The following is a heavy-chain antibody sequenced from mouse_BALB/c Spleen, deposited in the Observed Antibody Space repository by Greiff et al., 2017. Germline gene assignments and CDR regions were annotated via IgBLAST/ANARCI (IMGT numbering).Heavy chain of an antibody. CDR1: GFDFSRYW. J-gene: IGHJ4*01. CDR3: ARDYGYNYAMDY. D-gene: IGHD1-2*01. Sequence: EVKLLESGGGLVQPGGSLKLSCAASGFDFSRYWMSWVRQAPGKGLEWIGEINPDSSTINYTPSLKDKFIISRDNAKNTLYLQMSKVRSEDTALYYCARDYGYNYAMDYWGQGTSVTVSS. V-gene: IGHV4-1*02. CDR2: INPDSSTI.